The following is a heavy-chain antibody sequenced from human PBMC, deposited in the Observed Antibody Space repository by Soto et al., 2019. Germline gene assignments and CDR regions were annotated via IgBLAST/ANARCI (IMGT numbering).Heavy chain of an antibody. V-gene: IGHV3-9*01. Sequence: EVQLVESGGGLVQPGRSLRLSCAASGFTFDDYAMHWVRQAPGKGLEWVSGIGWNSGSIGYADSVKGRFTISRDNAKNSLYLQMNSLRAEDTALYYCAKDMYYGDYVAWFDYWGQGTLVTVSS. CDR1: GFTFDDYA. J-gene: IGHJ4*02. CDR2: IGWNSGSI. CDR3: AKDMYYGDYVAWFDY. D-gene: IGHD4-17*01.